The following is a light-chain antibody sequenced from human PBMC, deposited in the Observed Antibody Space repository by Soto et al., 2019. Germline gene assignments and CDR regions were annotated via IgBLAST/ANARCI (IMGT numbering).Light chain of an antibody. CDR1: QSVSSSY. CDR2: GAS. CDR3: QPYGSSQT. J-gene: IGKJ1*01. V-gene: IGKV3-20*01. Sequence: EIVLTQSPGTLSLSPGERATLSCRASQSVSSSYLAWYQQKHGQAPRLLIYGASSRATGIPDRFSGSGSGTDFTLTISRLEPEDFAVYYCQPYGSSQTFGQGTKVEIK.